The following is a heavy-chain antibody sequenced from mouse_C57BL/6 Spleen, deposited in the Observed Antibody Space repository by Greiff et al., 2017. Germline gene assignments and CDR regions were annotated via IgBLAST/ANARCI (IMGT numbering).Heavy chain of an antibody. CDR3: ARLGYDVYAMDY. CDR1: GFTFSDYG. CDR2: ISSGSSTI. J-gene: IGHJ4*01. V-gene: IGHV5-17*01. Sequence: VQLKESGGGLVKPGGSLKLSCAASGFTFSDYGMHWVRQAPEKGLEWVAYISSGSSTIYYADTVKGRFTISRDNAKNTLFLQMTSLRSEDTAMYYCARLGYDVYAMDYWGQGTSVTVSS. D-gene: IGHD2-2*01.